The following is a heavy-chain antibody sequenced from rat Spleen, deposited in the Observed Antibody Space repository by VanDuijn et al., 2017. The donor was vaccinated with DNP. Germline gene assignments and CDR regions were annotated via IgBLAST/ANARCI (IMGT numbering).Heavy chain of an antibody. CDR3: ARGIPDFDY. Sequence: QVQLKESGPGLVQPSETLSLTCTVSGFSLTSYNVHWVRQPTGKGLEWMGVMWSDGDTSSNSALKSRLSISRDTSKSQVFLKMNSLQTEDTATYYCARGIPDFDYWGQGVMVTVSS. D-gene: IGHD2-2*01. CDR2: MWSDGDT. J-gene: IGHJ2*01. CDR1: GFSLTSYN. V-gene: IGHV2-32*01.